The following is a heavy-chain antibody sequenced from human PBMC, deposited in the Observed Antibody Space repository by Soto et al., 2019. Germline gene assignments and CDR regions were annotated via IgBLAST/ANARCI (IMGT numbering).Heavy chain of an antibody. D-gene: IGHD3-3*01. CDR3: ARAAYDFWSGYYYYYYGMDV. Sequence: PSETLSLTCTVSGGSISSSSYYWGWIRQPPGKGLEWIGSIYYSGSTYYNPSLKSRVTISVDTSKNQFSLKLSSVTAADTAVYYCARAAYDFWSGYYYYYYGMDVWGQGTTVT. CDR2: IYYSGST. V-gene: IGHV4-39*01. J-gene: IGHJ6*02. CDR1: GGSISSSSYY.